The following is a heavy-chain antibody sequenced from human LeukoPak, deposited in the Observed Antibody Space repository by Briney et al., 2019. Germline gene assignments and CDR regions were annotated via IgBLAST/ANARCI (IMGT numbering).Heavy chain of an antibody. CDR2: ISAYNGNT. D-gene: IGHD2-15*01. Sequence: ASVKVSCKASGYTFTSYGISWVRQAPGQGLEWMGWISAYNGNTNYAQKLQGRVTMTTDTSTSTAYMELRSLRSDDTAVYYCARDEGCSGGSCYSKYNWFDPWGQGTLVTVSS. CDR1: GYTFTSYG. CDR3: ARDEGCSGGSCYSKYNWFDP. J-gene: IGHJ5*02. V-gene: IGHV1-18*01.